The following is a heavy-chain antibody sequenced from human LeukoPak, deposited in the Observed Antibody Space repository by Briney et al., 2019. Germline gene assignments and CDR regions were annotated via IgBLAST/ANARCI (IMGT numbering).Heavy chain of an antibody. Sequence: PSETLSLTCTVSGGSISSSSYYWGWIRQPPGKGLEWIGSIYYSGSTYYNPSLKSRVTISVDTSKNQFSLKLSSVTAADTAVYYCARQVRSGYSYYYYYYMDVWGKGTTVTVSS. V-gene: IGHV4-39*01. CDR3: ARQVRSGYSYYYYYYMDV. CDR2: IYYSGST. D-gene: IGHD3-3*01. J-gene: IGHJ6*03. CDR1: GGSISSSSYY.